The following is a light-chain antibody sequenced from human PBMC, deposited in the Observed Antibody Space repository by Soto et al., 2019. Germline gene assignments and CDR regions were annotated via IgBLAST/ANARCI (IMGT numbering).Light chain of an antibody. CDR3: QQYGSSPKT. Sequence: EIVLTQSPGTLSLSPGERATLSCRASQSVSSSYSAWYRQKPGQAPRLLIYGASSRATAIPDRFSGSGSGTDFTLTISRLEPEDFAVYYCQQYGSSPKTFGQGTKVEIK. CDR2: GAS. CDR1: QSVSSSY. V-gene: IGKV3-20*01. J-gene: IGKJ1*01.